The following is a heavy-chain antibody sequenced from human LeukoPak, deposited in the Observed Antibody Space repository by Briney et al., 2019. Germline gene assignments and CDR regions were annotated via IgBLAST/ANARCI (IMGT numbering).Heavy chain of an antibody. CDR3: ARGGWNKFDY. D-gene: IGHD3-22*01. CDR2: IFYSGTT. V-gene: IGHV4-59*01. Sequence: SETLSLTCTGSGGSISSYYCSWIQQPPGKGLEWIGFIFYSGTTNYNPSLKSRVTISVDTSKNQFSLKLSSVTAADTAVYYCARGGWNKFDYWGQGTLVTVSS. CDR1: GGSISSYY. J-gene: IGHJ4*02.